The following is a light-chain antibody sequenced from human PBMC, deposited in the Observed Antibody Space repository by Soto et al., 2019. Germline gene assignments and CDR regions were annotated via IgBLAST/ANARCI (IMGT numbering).Light chain of an antibody. CDR1: ETISKY. J-gene: IGKJ1*01. CDR2: VAS. CDR3: QQSYTSPWT. V-gene: IGKV1-39*01. Sequence: DIQMTQSPSSLSASIGDRVTITCRASETISKYLSWYQQKPGEAPNLPVYVASTLQSGVPSRFSGSGSGTVFTLTINSLQPEDFATYYCQQSYTSPWTFGQGTKVDIK.